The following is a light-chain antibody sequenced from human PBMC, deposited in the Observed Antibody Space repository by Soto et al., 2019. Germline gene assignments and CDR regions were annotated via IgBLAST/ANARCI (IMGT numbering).Light chain of an antibody. J-gene: IGLJ2*01. V-gene: IGLV1-47*01. CDR1: SSNIGSNH. CDR2: RDD. CDR3: AAWDDSLSGPV. Sequence: QSVLTQPPSVSGTPGQRVTISCSGSSSNIGSNHVFWYQQLPGTAPKLLIYRDDQRPSGVPDRFSRSKSGPSASLAISGLRSEDEADYYCAAWDDSLSGPVFGGGTKLTVL.